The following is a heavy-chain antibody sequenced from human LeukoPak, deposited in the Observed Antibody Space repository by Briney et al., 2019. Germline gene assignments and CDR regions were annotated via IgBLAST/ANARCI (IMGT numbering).Heavy chain of an antibody. Sequence: GGSLRLSCAASGFTFSSYAMHWVRQAPGKGLEWVAVISYDGSNKYYADSVKGRFTISRDNSKNTLYLQMNSLRAEDTAVYYCARGWYYYDSSGSDYWGQGTLVTVSS. D-gene: IGHD3-22*01. J-gene: IGHJ4*02. V-gene: IGHV3-30-3*01. CDR1: GFTFSSYA. CDR3: ARGWYYYDSSGSDY. CDR2: ISYDGSNK.